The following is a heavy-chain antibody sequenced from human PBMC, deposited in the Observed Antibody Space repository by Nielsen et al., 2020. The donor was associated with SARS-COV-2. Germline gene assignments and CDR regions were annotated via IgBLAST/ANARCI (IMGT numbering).Heavy chain of an antibody. CDR2: ISGSGGST. CDR1: GFTFSSYA. D-gene: IGHD3-10*01. Sequence: GESLKISCAASGFTFSSYAMSWVRQAPGKGLEWVSAISGSGGSTYYADSVKGRFTISRDNAKNSLYLQMNSLRAEDTALYHCASIDYGSGSYGGMDVWGQGTTVTVSS. V-gene: IGHV3-23*01. J-gene: IGHJ6*02. CDR3: ASIDYGSGSYGGMDV.